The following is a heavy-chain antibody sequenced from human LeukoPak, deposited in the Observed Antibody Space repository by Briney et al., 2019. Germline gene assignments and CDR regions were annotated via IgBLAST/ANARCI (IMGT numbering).Heavy chain of an antibody. D-gene: IGHD3-22*01. Sequence: ASVKVSCKASGGNFSSYAISWVRQAPGQGLEWMGGIIPIFGTANYAQKFQGRVTITADESTSTAYMELSSLRPEDTAVYYCARGGYYYDSSGYYYEAFDYWGQGTLVTVSS. J-gene: IGHJ4*02. V-gene: IGHV1-69*13. CDR1: GGNFSSYA. CDR2: IIPIFGTA. CDR3: ARGGYYYDSSGYYYEAFDY.